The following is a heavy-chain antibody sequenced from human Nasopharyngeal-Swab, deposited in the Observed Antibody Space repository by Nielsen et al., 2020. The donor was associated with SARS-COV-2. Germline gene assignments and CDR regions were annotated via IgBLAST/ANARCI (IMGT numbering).Heavy chain of an antibody. CDR2: KDHRFKGYF. J-gene: IGHJ6*02. CDR1: EERVSGDSVS. V-gene: IGHV6-1*01. Sequence: SETLSLNCTIIEERVSGDSVSWKQTGQSPSSGLEWMEGKDHRFKGYFDYKVSVKGRITLNADTSKNQLSLQLNSVTPEDTSVYYRARDSGNYYQRFVMAVWGQGTTVTVSS. CDR3: ARDSGNYYQRFVMAV. D-gene: IGHD1-26*01.